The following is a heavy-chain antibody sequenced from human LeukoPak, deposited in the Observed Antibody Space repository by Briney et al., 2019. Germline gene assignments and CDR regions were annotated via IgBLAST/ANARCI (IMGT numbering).Heavy chain of an antibody. Sequence: QAGGSLRLSCAASGFTFSSYAMSWVRQAPGKGLEWVSAISGSGGSTYYADSVKGRFTISRDNSKNTLYLQMNSLRAEDTAVYYCAKDHYYYDSSGYYYFDYWGQGTLVTVSS. CDR1: GFTFSSYA. CDR2: ISGSGGST. D-gene: IGHD3-22*01. CDR3: AKDHYYYDSSGYYYFDY. J-gene: IGHJ4*02. V-gene: IGHV3-23*01.